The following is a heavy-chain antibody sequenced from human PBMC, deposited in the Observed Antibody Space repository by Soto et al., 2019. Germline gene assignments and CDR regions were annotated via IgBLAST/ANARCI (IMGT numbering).Heavy chain of an antibody. V-gene: IGHV4-61*01. CDR1: GGSVSSGSNY. J-gene: IGHJ4*02. Sequence: SETLSLTCTVSGGSVSSGSNYWSWIRQPPGKGLEWIGYIYYSGSTNYNPSLKSRVTISADTSKNQFSLKLSSVTAADTAVYYCARDSPPGAYFDYWGQGTLVTVSS. CDR3: ARDSPPGAYFDY. CDR2: IYYSGST.